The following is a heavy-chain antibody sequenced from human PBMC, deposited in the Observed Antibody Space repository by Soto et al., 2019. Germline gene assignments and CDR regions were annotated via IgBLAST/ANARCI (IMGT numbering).Heavy chain of an antibody. CDR3: ALLILGDLSSPIEMDC. V-gene: IGHV3-30*03. CDR1: GFTFSSYA. D-gene: IGHD3-16*02. CDR2: ISYDGSNK. J-gene: IGHJ4*02. Sequence: GGSLRLSCAASGFTFSSYAMHWVRQAPGKGLEWVAVISYDGSNKYYADSVKGRFTISRDNSKNTLYLQMNSLRAEDTAVYYCALLILGDLSSPIEMDCWGQGTLVTVSS.